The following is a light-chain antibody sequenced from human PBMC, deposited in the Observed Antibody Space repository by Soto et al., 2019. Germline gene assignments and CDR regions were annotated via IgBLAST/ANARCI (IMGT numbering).Light chain of an antibody. CDR1: QSIVSW. J-gene: IGKJ4*01. Sequence: GDRVTITCRASQSIVSWLAWYQQKPGKAPKLLIYAASTLQSGVPSRFAGSGSGTDFTLTINSLQPEDFATYYCQQLESYPSTFGGGTKVDIK. V-gene: IGKV1-12*02. CDR3: QQLESYPST. CDR2: AAS.